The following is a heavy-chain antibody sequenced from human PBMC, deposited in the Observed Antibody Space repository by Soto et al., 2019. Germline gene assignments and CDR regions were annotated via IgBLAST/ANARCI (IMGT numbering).Heavy chain of an antibody. V-gene: IGHV3-48*02. CDR2: ISSSSSTI. CDR3: ARDMPVTTRFVGHY. CDR1: GFTFSSYS. D-gene: IGHD4-17*01. J-gene: IGHJ4*02. Sequence: EVQLVETGGGLVQPGGSLRLSCAASGFTFSSYSMNWVRQAPGKGLEWVSYISSSSSTIYYADSVKGRFTISRDNAKNSLYLQMNSLRDEDTAVYYCARDMPVTTRFVGHYWGQGTLVTVSS.